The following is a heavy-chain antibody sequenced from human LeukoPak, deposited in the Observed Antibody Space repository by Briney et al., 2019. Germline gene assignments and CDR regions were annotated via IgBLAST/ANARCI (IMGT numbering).Heavy chain of an antibody. CDR2: INHSGST. V-gene: IGHV4-34*01. Sequence: SEALSLTCAVYGGSFSGYYWSWIRQPPGKGLEWIGEINHSGSTNYNPSLKSRVTISVDTSKNQFSLKLSSVTAADTAVYYCAMCSDYYDSRPFDYWGQGTLVTVSS. J-gene: IGHJ4*02. CDR3: AMCSDYYDSRPFDY. D-gene: IGHD3-22*01. CDR1: GGSFSGYY.